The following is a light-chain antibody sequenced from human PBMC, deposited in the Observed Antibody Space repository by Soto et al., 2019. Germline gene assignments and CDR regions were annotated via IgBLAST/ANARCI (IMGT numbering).Light chain of an antibody. CDR3: QPYDNLRLT. J-gene: IGKJ4*01. CDR1: QSISNY. V-gene: IGKV1-33*01. Sequence: DIQMTQSPSSLSASVGDRVTITCQASQSISNYLNWYQQKPGKAPKLLIYDASNLATGVLSRFGGSGSRTDLTFTISSLQPEDLATCCGQPYDNLRLTFGDGTKVQIK. CDR2: DAS.